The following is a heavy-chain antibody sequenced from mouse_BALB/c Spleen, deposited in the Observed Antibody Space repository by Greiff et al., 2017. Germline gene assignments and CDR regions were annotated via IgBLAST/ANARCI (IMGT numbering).Heavy chain of an antibody. D-gene: IGHD1-1*01. V-gene: IGHV3-2*02. CDR2: ISYSGST. CDR3: ARCLITTVVGYYFDY. J-gene: IGHJ2*01. Sequence: VQLKQSGPGLVKPSQSLSLTCTVTGYSITSDYAWNWIRQFPGNKLEWMGYISYSGSTSYNPSLKSRISITRDTSKNQFFLQLNSVTTEDTATYYCARCLITTVVGYYFDYWGQGTTLTVSS. CDR1: GYSITSDYA.